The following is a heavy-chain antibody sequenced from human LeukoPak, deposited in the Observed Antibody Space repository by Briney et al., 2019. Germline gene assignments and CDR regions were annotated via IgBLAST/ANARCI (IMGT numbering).Heavy chain of an antibody. V-gene: IGHV4-39*01. D-gene: IGHD5-18*01. CDR1: GGSISSSSYY. CDR2: IYYSGST. J-gene: IGHJ4*02. CDR3: ARRGYSYGSKDY. Sequence: RPSETLSLTCTVSGGSISSSSYYWGWIRQPPGKGLEWIGSIYYSGSTYCNPSLKSRVTISVDTSKSQFSLKLSSVTAADTAVYYCARRGYSYGSKDYWGQGTLVTVSS.